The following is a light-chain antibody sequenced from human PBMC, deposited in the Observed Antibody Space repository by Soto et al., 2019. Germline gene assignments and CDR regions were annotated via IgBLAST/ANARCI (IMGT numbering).Light chain of an antibody. CDR1: QGISSY. CDR3: QQLNSYLFT. V-gene: IGKV1-9*01. Sequence: DIQLTQSPSFLSASVGDRVTITCRASQGISSYLAWYQQKPGKAPKLLIYAASTLQSGVPSRFSGSASGTEFTLTISSLQPEDFATYYCQQLNSYLFTFGPGTKVDIK. CDR2: AAS. J-gene: IGKJ3*01.